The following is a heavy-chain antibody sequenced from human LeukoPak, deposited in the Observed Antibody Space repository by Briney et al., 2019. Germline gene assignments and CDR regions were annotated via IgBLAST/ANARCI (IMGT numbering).Heavy chain of an antibody. CDR2: FDPEDGET. J-gene: IGHJ4*02. V-gene: IGHV1-24*01. Sequence: ASVKVSCTVSGYTLTQLSMHWVRQAPGKGLEWMGGFDPEDGETIYAQKFQGRVTMTEDTSTDTAYMELSSLRSEDTAVYSCATSLVGATFADYWGQGTLVTVSS. CDR1: GYTLTQLS. CDR3: ATSLVGATFADY. D-gene: IGHD1-26*01.